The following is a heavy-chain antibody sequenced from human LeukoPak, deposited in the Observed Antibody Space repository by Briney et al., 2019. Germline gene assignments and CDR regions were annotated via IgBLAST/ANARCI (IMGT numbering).Heavy chain of an antibody. D-gene: IGHD3-22*01. CDR3: AKGSYYDSGGYYIPPHFDY. J-gene: IGHJ4*02. CDR1: GFTVSSNY. V-gene: IGHV3-66*01. CDR2: IYSGGST. Sequence: GGSLRLSCAASGFTVSSNYMSWVRQAPGKGLEWVSVIYSGGSTYYADSVKGRFTISRDNSKNTVSLQMISLRAEDTAVYYCAKGSYYDSGGYYIPPHFDYWGQGTLVTVSS.